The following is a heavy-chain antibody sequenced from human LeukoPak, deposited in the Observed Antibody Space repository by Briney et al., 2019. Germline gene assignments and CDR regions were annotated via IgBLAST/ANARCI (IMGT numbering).Heavy chain of an antibody. Sequence: GGSLRLSCAASGFTFSQQYMTWVRQAPGKGLEWVSVISGSGDSAYYADSVKGRFAISRDNSKNTLYLQMNSLRAEDTAVYYCAKDQTTVTGTASQFDYWGQGTLVTVSS. CDR2: ISGSGDSA. V-gene: IGHV3-23*01. CDR3: AKDQTTVTGTASQFDY. J-gene: IGHJ4*02. CDR1: GFTFSQQY. D-gene: IGHD6-19*01.